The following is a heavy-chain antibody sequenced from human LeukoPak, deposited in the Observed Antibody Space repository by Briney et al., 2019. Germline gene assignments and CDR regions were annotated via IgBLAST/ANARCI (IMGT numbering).Heavy chain of an antibody. CDR2: IRSKAYGGTT. CDR3: TRDTYYYDSSGYTPRYYYYGMDV. Sequence: GGSLRLSCTASGFTFGDYAMSWVRQAPGKGLAWVGFIRSKAYGGTTEYAASVKGRFTISRDDSKSIAYLQMNSLKTEDTAVYYCTRDTYYYDSSGYTPRYYYYGMDVWGQGTTVTVSS. D-gene: IGHD3-22*01. J-gene: IGHJ6*02. CDR1: GFTFGDYA. V-gene: IGHV3-49*04.